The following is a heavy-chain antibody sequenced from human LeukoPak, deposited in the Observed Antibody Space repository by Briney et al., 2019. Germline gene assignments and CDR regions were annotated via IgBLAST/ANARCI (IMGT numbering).Heavy chain of an antibody. CDR2: ISYDGSNK. CDR3: ARARQGSVVPAVYAPYYYYGMDV. Sequence: GGSLRLSCAASGFTFSSYAMAWVRQAPGKGLEWVAVISYDGSNKYYADSVKGRFTISRDNSKNTLYLQMNSLRAEDTAVYYCARARQGSVVPAVYAPYYYYGMDVWGQGTTVTVSS. CDR1: GFTFSSYA. J-gene: IGHJ6*02. D-gene: IGHD2-2*01. V-gene: IGHV3-30-3*01.